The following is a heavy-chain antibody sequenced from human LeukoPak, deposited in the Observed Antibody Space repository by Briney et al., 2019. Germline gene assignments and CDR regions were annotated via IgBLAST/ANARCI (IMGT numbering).Heavy chain of an antibody. J-gene: IGHJ5*02. Sequence: GGSLRLSCAASGFTFSSYEMNWVRQAPGMGLEWVSYISSSGSTIYYADSVKGRFTISRDNAKNSLYLQMNSLRAEDTAVYYCATTRGLWWFDPWGQGTLVTVSS. D-gene: IGHD3/OR15-3a*01. CDR2: ISSSGSTI. CDR1: GFTFSSYE. CDR3: ATTRGLWWFDP. V-gene: IGHV3-48*03.